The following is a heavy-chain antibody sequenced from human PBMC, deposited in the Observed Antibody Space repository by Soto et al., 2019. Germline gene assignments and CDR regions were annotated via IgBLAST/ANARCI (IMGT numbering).Heavy chain of an antibody. CDR3: ARDQDSGPLHI. CDR2: INHSGST. CDR1: GGSFSGYY. D-gene: IGHD5-12*01. Sequence: SETLSLTCAVYGGSFSGYYWSWIRQPPGKGLEWIGEINHSGSTNYNPSLKSRVTISVDTSQNQFSLQLNSVTPEDTAVYYCARDQDSGPLHIWGQGTMVTVSS. V-gene: IGHV4-34*01. J-gene: IGHJ3*02.